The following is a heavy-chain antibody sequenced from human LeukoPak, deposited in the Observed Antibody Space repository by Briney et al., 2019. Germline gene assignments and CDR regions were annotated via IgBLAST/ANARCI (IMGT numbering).Heavy chain of an antibody. CDR2: INSDGSST. CDR3: ARPGGYGNWYFDL. CDR1: GFTFSSYW. D-gene: IGHD5-12*01. Sequence: GGSLRLSCAASGFTFSSYWMHWVRQAPGKGLVWVSRINSDGSSTSYADSVKGRFTISRDNAKNTLYLQMNSLRAEDTAVYYCARPGGYGNWYFDLWGRGTLVTVSS. V-gene: IGHV3-74*01. J-gene: IGHJ2*01.